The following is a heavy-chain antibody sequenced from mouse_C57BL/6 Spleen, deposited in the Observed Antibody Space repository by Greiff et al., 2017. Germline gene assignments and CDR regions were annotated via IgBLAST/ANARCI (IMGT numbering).Heavy chain of an antibody. V-gene: IGHV3-1*01. CDR3: ARGLYDGYLDY. CDR2: ISYSGST. Sequence: DVHLVESGPGMVKPSQSLSLTCTVTGYSITSGYDWHWIRHFPGNKLEWMGYISYSGSTNYNPSLKSRISITHDTSKNHFFLKLNSVTTEDTATYYCARGLYDGYLDYWGQGTTLTVSS. CDR1: GYSITSGYD. J-gene: IGHJ2*01. D-gene: IGHD2-3*01.